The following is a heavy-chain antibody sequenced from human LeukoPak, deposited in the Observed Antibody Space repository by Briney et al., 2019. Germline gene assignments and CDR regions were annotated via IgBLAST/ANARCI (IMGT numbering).Heavy chain of an antibody. CDR2: VHSNGDT. D-gene: IGHD3-16*02. Sequence: PSETLSLTCTVSGASIRTYFWSWFRQPAGKGLEWIGRVHSNGDTYYNPSLESRVTVSMDTSKNQFALNLTSVTAADTAVYYCARDIGLAHWGQGTLVTVSS. CDR3: ARDIGLAH. J-gene: IGHJ4*02. CDR1: GASIRTYF. V-gene: IGHV4-4*07.